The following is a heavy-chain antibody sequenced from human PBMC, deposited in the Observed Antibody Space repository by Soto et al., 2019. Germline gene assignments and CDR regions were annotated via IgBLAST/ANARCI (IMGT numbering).Heavy chain of an antibody. CDR1: GGSFSGNY. Sequence: QVQLQQWGAGLLKPSETLFLTCGVYGGSFSGNYWSWIRQPPGEGLEWIGEINPSGSTNYSPSLKSRATISADTSKNQFSLKLSSVIAADTAVYYCARGREGGGASWGQGTLVTVSS. CDR3: ARGREGGGAS. D-gene: IGHD1-26*01. J-gene: IGHJ5*02. V-gene: IGHV4-34*01. CDR2: INPSGST.